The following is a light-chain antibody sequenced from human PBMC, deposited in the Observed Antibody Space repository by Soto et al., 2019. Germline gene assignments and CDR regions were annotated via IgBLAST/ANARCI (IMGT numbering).Light chain of an antibody. CDR3: QQYGSSLPVT. J-gene: IGKJ4*01. Sequence: EIVLTQSPGTPSLSPGERATLSCRASQSLTNNYLAWYQQKPGQAPRLLIYAASSRATGIPDRFSGSGSETDFTLTIRRLEPEDFAVYYCQQYGSSLPVTFGGGTNVEIK. CDR1: QSLTNNY. V-gene: IGKV3-20*01. CDR2: AAS.